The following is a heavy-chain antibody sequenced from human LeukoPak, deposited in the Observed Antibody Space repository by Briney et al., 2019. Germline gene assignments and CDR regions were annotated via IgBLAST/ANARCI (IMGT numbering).Heavy chain of an antibody. Sequence: SQTLSLTCAISGDSVSSNSAAWNWIRQSPSRGLEWLGRTYYRSKWYNDYAVSVKSRITINPDTSKNQFSLQLNSVTPEDTAVYYCARDISSSWYIDSYYYYYGMDVWGQGTTVTVSS. CDR1: GDSVSSNSAA. V-gene: IGHV6-1*01. D-gene: IGHD6-13*01. CDR3: ARDISSSWYIDSYYYYYGMDV. CDR2: TYYRSKWYN. J-gene: IGHJ6*02.